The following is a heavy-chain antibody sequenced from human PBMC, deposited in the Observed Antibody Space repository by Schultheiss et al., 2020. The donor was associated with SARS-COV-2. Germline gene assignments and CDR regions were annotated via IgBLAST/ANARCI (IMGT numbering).Heavy chain of an antibody. Sequence: ASVKVSCKASGYTFTGYYMHWVRQAPGQGLEWMGWISAYNGNTNYAQKLQGRATMTTDTSTSTAYMELRSLRSDYTALYFCAREGKRGEATVTTGPQEYSYYGMDVWGQGTTVTVSS. CDR1: GYTFTGYY. J-gene: IGHJ6*02. CDR2: ISAYNGNT. CDR3: AREGKRGEATVTTGPQEYSYYGMDV. V-gene: IGHV1-18*04. D-gene: IGHD4-11*01.